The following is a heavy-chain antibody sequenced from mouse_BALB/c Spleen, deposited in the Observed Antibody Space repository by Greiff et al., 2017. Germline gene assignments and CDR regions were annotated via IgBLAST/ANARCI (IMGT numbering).Heavy chain of an antibody. V-gene: IGHV2-9*02. CDR1: GFSLTSYG. Sequence: VQGVESGPGLVAPSQSLSITCTVSGFSLTSYGVHWVRQPPGKGLEWLGVIWAGGSTNYNSALMSRLSISKDNSKSQVFLKMNSLQTDDTAMYYCARGPSYYYGSSPYAMDYWGQGTSVTVSS. D-gene: IGHD1-1*01. J-gene: IGHJ4*01. CDR2: IWAGGST. CDR3: ARGPSYYYGSSPYAMDY.